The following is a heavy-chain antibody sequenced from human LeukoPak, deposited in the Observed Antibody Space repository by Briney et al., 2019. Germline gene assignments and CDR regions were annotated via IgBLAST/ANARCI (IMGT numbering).Heavy chain of an antibody. CDR2: IYPGDSDT. J-gene: IGHJ3*02. D-gene: IGHD3-3*01. V-gene: IGHV5-51*01. CDR3: ARGTPSYDFWSGYRKVPDAFDI. CDR1: GYSFTSYW. Sequence: GESLKTSCKGSGYSFTSYWIGWVRHVPGKGLEWMGIIYPGDSDTRYSPSFQGQVTISADKSISTAYLQWSSLKASDTAMYYCARGTPSYDFWSGYRKVPDAFDIWGQGTMVTVSS.